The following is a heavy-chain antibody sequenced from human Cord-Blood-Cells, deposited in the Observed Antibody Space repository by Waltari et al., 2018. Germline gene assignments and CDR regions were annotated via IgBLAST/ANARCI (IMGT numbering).Heavy chain of an antibody. V-gene: IGHV5-51*01. CDR1: GYLFISYW. CDR3: ARLGTVCGVVISAFDI. J-gene: IGHJ3*02. CDR2: ILPGAPDT. Sequence: EVQLVQSGAEVKQPGESRKHSCKGSGYLFISYWLSWLRQTPGNCLGRMGFILPGAPDTLRSPSFQGHVTISDDKSIRTAYRQCVCLRAWDTALYFCARLGTVCGVVISAFDIWGQGTMVTVSS. D-gene: IGHD3-3*01.